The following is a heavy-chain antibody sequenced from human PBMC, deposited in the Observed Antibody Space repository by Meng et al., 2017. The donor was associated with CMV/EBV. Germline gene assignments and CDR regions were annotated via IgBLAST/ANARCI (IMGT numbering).Heavy chain of an antibody. CDR3: ARLSAAADLYFQH. Sequence: SETLYLTCTVSGGSISSSSYYWGWIRQPPGKGLEWIGSIYYSGSTYYNPSLKSRVTISVDTSKNQFSLKLSSVTAADTAVYYCARLSAAADLYFQHWGQGTLVTVSS. CDR2: IYYSGST. CDR1: GGSISSSSYY. D-gene: IGHD6-13*01. V-gene: IGHV4-39*01. J-gene: IGHJ1*01.